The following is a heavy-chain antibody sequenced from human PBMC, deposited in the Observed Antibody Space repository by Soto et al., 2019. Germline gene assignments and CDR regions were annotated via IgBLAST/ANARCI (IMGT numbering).Heavy chain of an antibody. D-gene: IGHD2-15*01. Sequence: EVQLVESGGGLVQPGGSLRLSCAASGLTVSSNYMSWVRQAPGKGLEWVSVMYSGGSTYYADSVKGRFIISRDNYKNTLYLQMDSLRVEDTAVYYCARDSSLPQTLFYGMDVWGQGTTVTVSS. J-gene: IGHJ6*02. CDR3: ARDSSLPQTLFYGMDV. V-gene: IGHV3-66*01. CDR1: GLTVSSNY. CDR2: MYSGGST.